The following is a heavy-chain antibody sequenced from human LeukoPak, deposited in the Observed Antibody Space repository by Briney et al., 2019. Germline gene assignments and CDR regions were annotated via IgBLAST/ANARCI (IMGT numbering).Heavy chain of an antibody. CDR3: ARRLGYCSSTSCYTTFDY. D-gene: IGHD2-2*02. CDR1: GYSLTSYW. J-gene: IGHJ4*02. CDR2: IYPGDSDT. Sequence: GESLKISCKGSGYSLTSYWIGWVRQMPGKGLEWMGIIYPGDSDTRYSPSFQGQVTISADKSISTAYLRWSSLKASDTAMYYCARRLGYCSSTSCYTTFDYWGQGTLVTVSS. V-gene: IGHV5-51*01.